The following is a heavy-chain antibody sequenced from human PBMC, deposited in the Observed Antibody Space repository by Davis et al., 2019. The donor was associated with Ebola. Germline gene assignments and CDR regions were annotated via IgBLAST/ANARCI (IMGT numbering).Heavy chain of an antibody. CDR1: GYTFTSYG. V-gene: IGHV1-18*04. D-gene: IGHD5-12*01. J-gene: IGHJ3*02. CDR3: TTPGGQDSGYDVFDI. Sequence: AASVKVSCKASGYTFTSYGISWVRQAPGQGLEWMGWISGYEDNTNYAPRFQGRITLTKGRATSTVYMELSSLRSEDTALYYCTTPGGQDSGYDVFDIWGQGTMVTVSS. CDR2: ISGYEDNT.